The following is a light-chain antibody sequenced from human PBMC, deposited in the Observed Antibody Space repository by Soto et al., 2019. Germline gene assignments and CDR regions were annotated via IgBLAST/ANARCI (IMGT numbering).Light chain of an antibody. CDR1: QSVSSY. V-gene: IGKV3-11*01. J-gene: IGKJ4*01. CDR2: DAS. CDR3: QQYDSYPLT. Sequence: EILLTQSPATLSLSPGERATLSCRASQSVSSYLAWYQQKPGQAPRLLIYDASNRATGIPARFSGSGSGTDFTLTISSLEPEDFATYYCQQYDSYPLTFGGGTKVEIK.